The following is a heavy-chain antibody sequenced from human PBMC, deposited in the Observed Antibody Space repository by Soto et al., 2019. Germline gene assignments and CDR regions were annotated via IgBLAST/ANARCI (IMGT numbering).Heavy chain of an antibody. V-gene: IGHV1-2*02. CDR1: GYTFTVYY. CDR3: SMDSSFLSIFDY. D-gene: IGHD6-6*01. CDR2: INPNSGGT. Sequence: QVQLVQSGAEVKKPGASVKVSCKASGYTFTVYYMHWVRQAPGQGLEWMGWINPNSGGTNYAQKFQGRVTMTRDTSISTAYMELSRLRSADTAVDYCSMDSSFLSIFDYWGQGTLVTVSS. J-gene: IGHJ4*02.